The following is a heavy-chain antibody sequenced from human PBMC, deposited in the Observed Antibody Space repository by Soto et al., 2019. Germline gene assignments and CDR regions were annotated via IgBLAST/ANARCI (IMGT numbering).Heavy chain of an antibody. D-gene: IGHD3-22*01. CDR2: IIPIFGTA. Sequence: SVKVSCKASGGTFSSYPINWVRQAPGQGLEWMGGIIPIFGTANYAQKFQGRVTITADESTSTAYMELRSLRSDDTAVYYCARSYDSSGYYYYHNWFDPWGQGTLVTVSS. V-gene: IGHV1-69*13. J-gene: IGHJ5*02. CDR1: GGTFSSYP. CDR3: ARSYDSSGYYYYHNWFDP.